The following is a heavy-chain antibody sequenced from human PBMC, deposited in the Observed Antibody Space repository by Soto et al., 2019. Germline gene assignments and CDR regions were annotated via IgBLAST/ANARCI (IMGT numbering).Heavy chain of an antibody. D-gene: IGHD3-9*01. CDR2: ISFHGNIL. CDR1: DFSFSSYA. Sequence: GGSLRLSCAASDFSFSSYAMHWIRQAPGKGLEWLAVISFHGNILQYADSVKGRFITSRDNSKNTLYLQMNSLRGDDTAVYYCARTFDAITDAFDYWGQGTLVTVSS. CDR3: ARTFDAITDAFDY. V-gene: IGHV3-30-3*01. J-gene: IGHJ4*02.